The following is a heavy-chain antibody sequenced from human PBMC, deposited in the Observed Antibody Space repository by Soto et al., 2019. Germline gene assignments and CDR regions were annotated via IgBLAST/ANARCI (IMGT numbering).Heavy chain of an antibody. V-gene: IGHV1-18*04. D-gene: IGHD6-13*01. CDR3: ARDVAAGRGYGREV. Sequence: QVHPVQSGTEVKKPGASVKVSCKASGYRFTDYGLNWVRQAPGQGLEWVAWVSGDNGDTGYAEKIQGRVDLTIDTSASTAYMELKSLTSDDTAVYYSARDVAAGRGYGREVWGPGTAVTVSS. CDR1: GYRFTDYG. CDR2: VSGDNGDT. J-gene: IGHJ6*02.